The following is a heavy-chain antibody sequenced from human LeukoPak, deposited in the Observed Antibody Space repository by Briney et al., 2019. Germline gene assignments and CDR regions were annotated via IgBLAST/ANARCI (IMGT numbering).Heavy chain of an antibody. CDR3: ARAPITSPFYFDY. D-gene: IGHD2-2*01. Sequence: GGSLRLSCTASGFAFDEHGMSCVRQVPGKGLEWVSGINWSGGSTGYADPLRGRFTISRDNAKNSLYLQMDSLRAEDTALYYCARAPITSPFYFDYWGQGTLVTVSS. V-gene: IGHV3-20*04. CDR1: GFAFDEHG. J-gene: IGHJ4*02. CDR2: INWSGGST.